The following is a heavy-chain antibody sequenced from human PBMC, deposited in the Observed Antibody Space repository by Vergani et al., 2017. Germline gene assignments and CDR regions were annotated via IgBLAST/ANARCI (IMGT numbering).Heavy chain of an antibody. Sequence: QVQLQQWGARLLKPSETLSLTCAVYGGSFSGYYWSWIRQPPGKGLEWIGEINHSGSTNYNPSLKSRVTVSVDTSKYQFSLKLSSVTAADTAVYYGARGRGDNGYFDLWGRGTLVTVSS. J-gene: IGHJ2*01. CDR1: GGSFSGYY. CDR2: INHSGST. V-gene: IGHV4-34*01. D-gene: IGHD3-16*01. CDR3: ARGRGDNGYFDL.